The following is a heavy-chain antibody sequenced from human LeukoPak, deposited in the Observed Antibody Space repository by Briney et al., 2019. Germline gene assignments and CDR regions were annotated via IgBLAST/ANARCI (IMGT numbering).Heavy chain of an antibody. CDR1: GFTFSNAW. CDR3: TTDLTLTRSGASDY. D-gene: IGHD3-10*01. CDR2: IKSKTDGGTT. V-gene: IGHV3-15*01. J-gene: IGHJ4*02. Sequence: GGSLRPSCAASGFTFSNAWMSWVRQAPGKGLEWVGRIKSKTDGGTTDYAAPVKGRFTISRDDSKNTLYLQMNSLKTEDTAVYYCTTDLTLTRSGASDYWGQGTLVTVSS.